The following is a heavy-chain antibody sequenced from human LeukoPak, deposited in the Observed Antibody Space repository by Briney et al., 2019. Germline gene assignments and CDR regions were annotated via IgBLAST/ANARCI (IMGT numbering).Heavy chain of an antibody. CDR3: ASPHMVATGVGAFDI. J-gene: IGHJ3*02. V-gene: IGHV1-46*01. CDR1: GYTFTSYC. D-gene: IGHD5-12*01. CDR2: INPSGGST. Sequence: ASVKVSCKASGYTFTSYCMRWVRQAPGQGLEWMGIINPSGGSTSYAQKFQGRVTMTRDMSTSTVYMELSSLRSEDTAVYYCASPHMVATGVGAFDIWGQGTMVTVSS.